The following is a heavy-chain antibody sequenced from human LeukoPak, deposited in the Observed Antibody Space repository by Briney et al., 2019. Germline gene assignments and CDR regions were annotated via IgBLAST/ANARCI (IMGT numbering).Heavy chain of an antibody. D-gene: IGHD3-10*01. J-gene: IGHJ5*02. V-gene: IGHV1-2*02. CDR1: GYTFTDYF. CDR3: TKASLAFGTKYFDP. CDR2: INPKSGGT. Sequence: GSVKVSCKASGYTFTDYFMNWVRQAPGQGLEWMGWINPKSGGTVYAQKFQGRVTMTRDTSSSTAYMELSRLRFDDTVVYYCTKASLAFGTKYFDPWGQGTLVTVSS.